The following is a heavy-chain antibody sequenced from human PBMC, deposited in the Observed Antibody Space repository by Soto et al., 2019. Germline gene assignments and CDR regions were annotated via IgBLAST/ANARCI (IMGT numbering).Heavy chain of an antibody. V-gene: IGHV3-30-3*01. D-gene: IGHD3-16*01. J-gene: IGHJ4*02. CDR3: SRDIGSGG. Sequence: QVQLVESGGGVVQPGRSLRLSCAASGFTFNLYAMHWVRQAPGKGLEWLSIISFDGSDKKYADSLQGRFTISRDNSKNTVYLQMDSLRAEDTAVYYCSRDIGSGGWVQGTLVTVSS. CDR2: ISFDGSDK. CDR1: GFTFNLYA.